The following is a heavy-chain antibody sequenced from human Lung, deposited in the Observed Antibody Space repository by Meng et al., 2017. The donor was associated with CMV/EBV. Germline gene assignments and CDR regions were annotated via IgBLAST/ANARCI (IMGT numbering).Heavy chain of an antibody. V-gene: IGHV1-69*05. D-gene: IGHD2-2*01. J-gene: IGHJ4*02. CDR1: GGTFSSYA. Sequence: SSXXVSXKASGGTFSSYAISWVRQAPGQGLEWMGGIIPIFGTANYAQKFQGRVTITTDESTSTAYMELSSLRSEDTAVYYCARGKDIVVVPAAYTFDYWGQGTLVTVSS. CDR2: IIPIFGTA. CDR3: ARGKDIVVVPAAYTFDY.